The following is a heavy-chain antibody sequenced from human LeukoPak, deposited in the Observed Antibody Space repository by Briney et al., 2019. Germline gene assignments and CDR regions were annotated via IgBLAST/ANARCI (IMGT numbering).Heavy chain of an antibody. CDR2: INTNTGNP. CDR3: ARGPPPGIVVGFDY. V-gene: IGHV7-4-1*02. CDR1: GYTFTSYA. J-gene: IGHJ4*02. Sequence: ASVKVSCKASGYTFTSYAMNWVRQAPGQGLEWMGWINTNTGNPTYAQGFTGRFVFSLDTSVSTAYLQISSLKAEDTAVYYCARGPPPGIVVGFDYWGQGTLVTVSS. D-gene: IGHD2-2*01.